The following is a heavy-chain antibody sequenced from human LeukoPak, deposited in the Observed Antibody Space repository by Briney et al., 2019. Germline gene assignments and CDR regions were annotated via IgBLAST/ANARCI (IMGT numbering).Heavy chain of an antibody. V-gene: IGHV1-18*01. Sequence: ASVKVSCKASGYTFTSYGISWVRQAPGQGLEWMGWISAYNGNTNYAQKLQGRVTMTTDTSTSTAYMELRSLRSDDTAVYYCARAGMAVVSYYYMDVWGKGTTVTVSS. CDR3: ARAGMAVVSYYYMDV. J-gene: IGHJ6*03. CDR1: GYTFTSYG. D-gene: IGHD6-19*01. CDR2: ISAYNGNT.